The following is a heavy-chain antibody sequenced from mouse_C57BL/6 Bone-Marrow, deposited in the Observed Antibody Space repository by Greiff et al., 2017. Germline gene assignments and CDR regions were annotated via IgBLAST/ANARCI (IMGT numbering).Heavy chain of an antibody. D-gene: IGHD1-1*01. J-gene: IGHJ1*03. CDR3: VRPSYYGSSYWYFDV. V-gene: IGHV10-1*01. CDR2: IRSKSNNYAT. Sequence: DVKLVESGGGLVQPKGSLKLSCAASGFSFNTYAMNWVRQAPGKGLEWVARIRSKSNNYATYYAESVKDRFTISRDDSESMLYLQMNNLKTEDTALYYCVRPSYYGSSYWYFDVWGTGTTVTVSS. CDR1: GFSFNTYA.